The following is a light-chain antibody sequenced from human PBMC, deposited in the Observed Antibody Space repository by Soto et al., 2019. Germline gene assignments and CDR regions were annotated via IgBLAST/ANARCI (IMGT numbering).Light chain of an antibody. CDR3: SSYTSSSTPYV. V-gene: IGLV2-14*01. Sequence: VLTQPASGSGSPGQSITISCTGTSSDVARYNYVSWYQQHPVKAPKLIIYDVANRPSGVSDRFSASKSGNTASLTISGLQADDEADYYCSSYTSSSTPYVFGTGTKVTVL. CDR2: DVA. J-gene: IGLJ1*01. CDR1: SSDVARYNY.